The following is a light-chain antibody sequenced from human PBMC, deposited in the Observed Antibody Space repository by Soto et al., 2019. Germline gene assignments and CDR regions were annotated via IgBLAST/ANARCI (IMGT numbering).Light chain of an antibody. J-gene: IGLJ2*01. V-gene: IGLV1-51*01. CDR2: DNN. CDR3: GKWDRSLSAGGGV. Sequence: QSVLTQPPSVSAAPGQKVTISCSGSSSNIGNNYVSWYQQLPGTAPKLLIYDNNKRPSGIPDRFSGSKSGTSATLGITGLQTGDGADYYWGKWDRSLSAGGGVFGGGTKLTVL. CDR1: SSNIGNNY.